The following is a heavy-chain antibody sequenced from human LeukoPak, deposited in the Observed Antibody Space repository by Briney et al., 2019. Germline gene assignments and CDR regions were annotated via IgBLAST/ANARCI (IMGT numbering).Heavy chain of an antibody. CDR3: ARLVPRLPTVGGFDY. V-gene: IGHV4-59*08. J-gene: IGHJ4*02. D-gene: IGHD2-21*01. Sequence: PSETLSLTCTVSGGSISGYYWSWIRQPPGKGLEWIGYINYSGSTNYNPSLKSRVTISVDTSKNQISLNLRSVTAADAAVYYCARLVPRLPTVGGFDYWGQGTLVTVSS. CDR1: GGSISGYY. CDR2: INYSGST.